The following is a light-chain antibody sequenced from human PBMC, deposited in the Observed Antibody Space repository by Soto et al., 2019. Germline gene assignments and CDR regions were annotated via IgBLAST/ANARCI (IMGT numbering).Light chain of an antibody. J-gene: IGKJ4*01. CDR3: QRYYNAPFT. CDR2: LGS. Sequence: DIVMTQSPLSLPVTPGEPASISCRSSQSLLHTNGYTYLDWYLQKPGQSPQLLIYLGSNRASGIPPRFSGSGSGTDFTLTINNLQPEDVATYYCQRYYNAPFTFGGGTKVDI. V-gene: IGKV2-28*01. CDR1: QSLLHTNGYTY.